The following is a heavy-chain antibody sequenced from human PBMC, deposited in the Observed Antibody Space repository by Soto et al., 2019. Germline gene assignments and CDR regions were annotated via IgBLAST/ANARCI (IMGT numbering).Heavy chain of an antibody. D-gene: IGHD2-2*01. CDR1: GGSISSGGYS. CDR3: ARVPTP. J-gene: IGHJ5*02. Sequence: SETLSLTCAVSGGSISSGGYSWSWIRQPPGKGLEWIGYIYHSGSTYYNPSPKSRVTISVDRSKNQFSLKLSSVTAADTAVYHCARVPTPWGQGTLVTVSS. CDR2: IYHSGST. V-gene: IGHV4-30-2*01.